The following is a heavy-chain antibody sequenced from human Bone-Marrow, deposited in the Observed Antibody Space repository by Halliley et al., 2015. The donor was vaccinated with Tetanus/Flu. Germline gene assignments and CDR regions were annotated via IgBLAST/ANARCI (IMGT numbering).Heavy chain of an antibody. V-gene: IGHV4-4*09. CDR1: GGSISRYS. J-gene: IGHJ4*02. CDR3: VRAFGELSGIEY. D-gene: IGHD3-10*01. CDR2: IYNSGST. Sequence: TLSLTCTVSGGSISRYSWSWIRQPPGKGLEWIGCIYNSGSTNYNPSLKSRVTMSVDTSKNQFSLKLSSVTAADTAVFYCVRAFGELSGIEYWGQGTLVSVSS.